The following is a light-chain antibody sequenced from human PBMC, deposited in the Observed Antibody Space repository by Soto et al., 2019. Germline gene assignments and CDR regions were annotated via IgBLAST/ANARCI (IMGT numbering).Light chain of an antibody. V-gene: IGLV2-14*01. CDR1: RSDVGGYKY. CDR2: DVS. J-gene: IGLJ2*01. CDR3: SSYTSTSTLV. Sequence: QSALTQPGSVSGSPGQSITISCTGTRSDVGGYKYVSWYQQYPGKAPKLMIYDVSYRPSGVSNRFSGSKSGDTASLTISGLQAEDEADYYCSSYTSTSTLVFGGGTKLTVL.